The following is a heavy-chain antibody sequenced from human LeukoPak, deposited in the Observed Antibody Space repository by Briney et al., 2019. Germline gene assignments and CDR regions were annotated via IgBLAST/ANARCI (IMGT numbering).Heavy chain of an antibody. CDR2: ISWGSDSV. V-gene: IGHV3-9*01. CDR3: ARAEGWATFDY. Sequence: GGSLRLSCAASGFTFDDYAMHWVRQAPGKGLEWVSGISWGSDSVDYADSVKGRFTISRDNAKNSLYLQMNSLRAEDTAVYYCARAEGWATFDYWGQGTLVTVSS. CDR1: GFTFDDYA. J-gene: IGHJ4*02. D-gene: IGHD5-12*01.